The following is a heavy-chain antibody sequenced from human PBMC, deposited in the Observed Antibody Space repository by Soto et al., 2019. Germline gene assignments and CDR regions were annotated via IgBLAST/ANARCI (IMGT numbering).Heavy chain of an antibody. J-gene: IGHJ4*02. D-gene: IGHD6-13*01. CDR3: ARRNSSLFDY. V-gene: IGHV4-4*02. CDR2: IYRSGST. Sequence: QVQLQESGPGLVKPSGTLSLTCAVSGDSISSTNWWNWVRQPPGKGLEWIGEIYRSGSTNYNPTLKSRVSTSVDKSKSQFSLRLTSVTAADTAVYFCARRNSSLFDYWGQGILVTVSS. CDR1: GDSISSTNW.